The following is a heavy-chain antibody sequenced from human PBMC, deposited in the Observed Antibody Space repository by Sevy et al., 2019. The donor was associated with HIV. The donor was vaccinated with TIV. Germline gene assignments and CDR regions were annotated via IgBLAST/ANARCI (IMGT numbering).Heavy chain of an antibody. J-gene: IGHJ3*02. CDR3: AGRNDFDI. Sequence: SETLSLTCTVSGGSINSDHWNWIRQPPGKGLEWIGYVYYTGGTNYNPSLKNRVTISVDRTKNQFSLKLTSVTAADTSVYYCAGRNDFDIWGQGTMVTVSS. CDR1: GGSINSDH. CDR2: VYYTGGT. V-gene: IGHV4-59*08.